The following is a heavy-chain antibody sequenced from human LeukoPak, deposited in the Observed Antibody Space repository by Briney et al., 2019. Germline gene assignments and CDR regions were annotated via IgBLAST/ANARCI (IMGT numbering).Heavy chain of an antibody. Sequence: ASVKVSCKASGYTFGSYDINWARQAPGQGLEWMGCINPNSGGTNYAQKFQGRVTMTRDTSISTAYMELSRLRSDDTAVYYCAMTGDQSYWGQGTLVTVSS. CDR1: GYTFGSYD. CDR3: AMTGDQSY. CDR2: INPNSGGT. V-gene: IGHV1-2*02. D-gene: IGHD7-27*01. J-gene: IGHJ4*02.